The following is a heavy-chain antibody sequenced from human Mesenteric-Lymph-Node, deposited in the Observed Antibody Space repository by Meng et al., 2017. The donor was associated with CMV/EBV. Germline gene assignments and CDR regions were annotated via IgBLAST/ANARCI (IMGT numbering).Heavy chain of an antibody. CDR2: IYYSGST. J-gene: IGHJ6*04. Sequence: SETLSLTCTVSGGSISSYYWSWIRQPPGKGLEWIGYIYYSGSTNYNPSLKSRVTISVDTSKNQFSLKLSSVTAADTAVYYCARHVREDEEEGREGGGKGNTGTVSS. CDR1: GGSISSYY. CDR3: ARHVREDEEEGREG. V-gene: IGHV4-59*01. D-gene: IGHD1-26*01.